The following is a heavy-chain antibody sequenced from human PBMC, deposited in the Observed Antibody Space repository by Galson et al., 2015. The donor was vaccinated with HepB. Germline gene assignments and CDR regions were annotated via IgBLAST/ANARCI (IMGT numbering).Heavy chain of an antibody. J-gene: IGHJ3*02. V-gene: IGHV3-7*03. CDR3: ARDSSPTYYYDSKDYYGDAFDI. CDR1: GFTFSSYW. CDR2: IRKDGSDK. Sequence: SLRLSCAASGFTFSSYWMTWVRQAPGKGLEWVANIRKDGSDKYYVDSVKGRFTISRDNARKSVFLQMNSLRAEETAVYYCARDSSPTYYYDSKDYYGDAFDIWGQGTMVTVSS. D-gene: IGHD3-22*01.